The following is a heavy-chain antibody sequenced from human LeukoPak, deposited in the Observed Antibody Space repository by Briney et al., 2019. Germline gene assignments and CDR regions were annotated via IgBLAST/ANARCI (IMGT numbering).Heavy chain of an antibody. CDR2: IIPIHGIA. J-gene: IGHJ4*02. V-gene: IGHV1-69*02. CDR1: GGTFSSYT. CDR3: ARGYCSSTSCTADFDY. D-gene: IGHD2-2*01. Sequence: ASVKVSCKASGGTFSSYTISWVRQAPGQGLEWMGRIIPIHGIANYAQRFQGRVTITADKSTSTAYMELSSLRSEDTAVYYCARGYCSSTSCTADFDYWGQGTLVTVSS.